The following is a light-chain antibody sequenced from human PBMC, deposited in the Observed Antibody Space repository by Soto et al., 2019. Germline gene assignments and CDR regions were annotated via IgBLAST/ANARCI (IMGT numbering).Light chain of an antibody. V-gene: IGKV3-20*01. CDR1: QSVSSTY. J-gene: IGKJ4*01. Sequence: EIVLAQSSGTLSLSPGERATLSCRASQSVSSTYLAWYQQRLGQAPRLLLHRASSRATGIPDRFSGSGSGTDFTLTISRLEPEDFAVYYCQQYDTSPITFGGGTKVDI. CDR2: RAS. CDR3: QQYDTSPIT.